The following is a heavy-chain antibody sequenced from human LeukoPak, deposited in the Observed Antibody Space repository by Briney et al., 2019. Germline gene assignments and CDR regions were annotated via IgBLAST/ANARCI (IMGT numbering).Heavy chain of an antibody. Sequence: SETLSLTCAVYGGSFSGYYWRWIRQPPGKGLEWIGEINHSGSTNYNPSLKSRVTISVDTSKNQFSLKLSSVTAADTAVYYCARGHCSSTSCYFDYWGQGTLVTVSS. J-gene: IGHJ4*02. CDR1: GGSFSGYY. D-gene: IGHD2-2*01. CDR3: ARGHCSSTSCYFDY. V-gene: IGHV4-34*01. CDR2: INHSGST.